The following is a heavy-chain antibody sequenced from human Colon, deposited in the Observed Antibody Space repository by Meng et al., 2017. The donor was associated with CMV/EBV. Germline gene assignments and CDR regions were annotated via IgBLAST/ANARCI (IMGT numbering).Heavy chain of an antibody. D-gene: IGHD3-3*01. J-gene: IGHJ4*02. Sequence: GGSLRLSCAASGFTFSSYWMSWVRQAPGKGLEWVANIKQDGSEKYYVDSVKGRFTISRDNAKNSLYLQMNSLRAADTAVYYCARDTYYDFWSGYWQFDYWGQGTLVTVSS. CDR2: IKQDGSEK. CDR1: GFTFSSYW. CDR3: ARDTYYDFWSGYWQFDY. V-gene: IGHV3-7*03.